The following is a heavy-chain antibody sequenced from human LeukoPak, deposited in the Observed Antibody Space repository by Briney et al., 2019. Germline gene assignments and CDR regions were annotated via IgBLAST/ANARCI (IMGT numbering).Heavy chain of an antibody. J-gene: IGHJ4*02. Sequence: SETLSLTCTVSGGSISSSKYYWGWIRQPPGKGLEWIGYIYCSGSTNYNPSLKSRVTISVDTSKNQFSLRLSSVTAADTAVYYCARDFRLVLDYWGQGTLVTVSS. D-gene: IGHD6-19*01. CDR1: GGSISSSKYY. CDR3: ARDFRLVLDY. CDR2: IYCSGST. V-gene: IGHV4-61*01.